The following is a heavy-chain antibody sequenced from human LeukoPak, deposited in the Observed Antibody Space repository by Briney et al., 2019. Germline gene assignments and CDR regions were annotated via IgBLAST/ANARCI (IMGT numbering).Heavy chain of an antibody. Sequence: GGSLRLSCAASGFTFSNYWMSWVRQAPGKGLEWLANINQDGSEIYYVDSVKGRFTISRDNGKNSLYLQINSLRADDTAVYYCARDQGSMIVVRTTSWYFDLWGRGTLLTVSS. V-gene: IGHV3-7*01. J-gene: IGHJ2*01. CDR2: INQDGSEI. D-gene: IGHD3-22*01. CDR1: GFTFSNYW. CDR3: ARDQGSMIVVRTTSWYFDL.